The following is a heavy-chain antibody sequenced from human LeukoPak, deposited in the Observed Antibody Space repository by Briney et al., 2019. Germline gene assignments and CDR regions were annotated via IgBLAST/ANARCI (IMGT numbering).Heavy chain of an antibody. CDR1: GFIFSDYS. V-gene: IGHV3-30*03. D-gene: IGHD1-26*01. J-gene: IGHJ3*02. CDR2: ISYDGSNK. Sequence: GGSLRLSCAVSGFIFSDYSMTWVRQAPGKGLEWVAVISYDGSNKYYADSVKGRFAISRDNSKNTLYLQMNSLRAEDTAVYYCAREIWELLGSAFDIWGQGTMVTVSS. CDR3: AREIWELLGSAFDI.